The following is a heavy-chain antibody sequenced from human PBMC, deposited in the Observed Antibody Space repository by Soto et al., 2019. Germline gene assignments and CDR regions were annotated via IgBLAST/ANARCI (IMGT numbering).Heavy chain of an antibody. Sequence: ASVKVSCKASGGTFSSYSISWVRQAPGQGLEWMGGIIPIFGTANYAQKFQGRVTITADESTSKAYMELSSLRFEDTAVYYCARARGYDSSGYTPLYYYYYGMDVWGQGTTVTVSS. D-gene: IGHD3-22*01. V-gene: IGHV1-69*13. CDR1: GGTFSSYS. J-gene: IGHJ6*02. CDR2: IIPIFGTA. CDR3: ARARGYDSSGYTPLYYYYYGMDV.